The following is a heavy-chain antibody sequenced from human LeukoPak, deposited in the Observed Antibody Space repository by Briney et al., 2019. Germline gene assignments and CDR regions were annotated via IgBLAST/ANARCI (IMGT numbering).Heavy chain of an antibody. V-gene: IGHV5-51*01. D-gene: IGHD3-10*01. CDR3: ARTETYYGSGSYFDAFDI. CDR1: GYSFTSYW. Sequence: GESLKISCRGSGYSFTSYWIGWGRQMPGKGLEWMGIIYPGDSDTRYSQSLQGQVTISADKSISTAYLQWSSLKASDTAMYYCARTETYYGSGSYFDAFDIWGQGTMVTVSS. CDR2: IYPGDSDT. J-gene: IGHJ3*02.